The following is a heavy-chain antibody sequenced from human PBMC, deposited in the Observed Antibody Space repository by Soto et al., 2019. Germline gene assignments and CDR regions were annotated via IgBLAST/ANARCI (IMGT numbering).Heavy chain of an antibody. CDR3: ARIRGYWYGLDV. Sequence: EVQLLESGGGLVQPGGSLRLSCAASGFPLSTYGMTWVRQAPGKGLEWVSAITGTGGNTYYVASVKGRFTSTRAHSKNMLHLQVNSLRVEDPAVYYCARIRGYWYGLDVWGQGTTVTVFS. V-gene: IGHV3-23*01. CDR2: ITGTGGNT. CDR1: GFPLSTYG. J-gene: IGHJ6*02.